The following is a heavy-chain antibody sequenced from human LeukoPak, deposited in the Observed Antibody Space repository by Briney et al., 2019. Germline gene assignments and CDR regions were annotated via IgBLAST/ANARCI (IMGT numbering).Heavy chain of an antibody. J-gene: IGHJ4*02. CDR2: ISGSGGST. V-gene: IGHV3-23*01. CDR1: GFTFSNYA. D-gene: IGHD6-13*01. Sequence: GGSLRLSCAASGFTFSNYAMSWVRQAPGKGLEWVSAISGSGGSTYYADSLKGRFSISRDNSKNTPYLQMNSLRAEDTAVYYCAKDKITLAAAAFYYFDYWGQGTLVTVSS. CDR3: AKDKITLAAAAFYYFDY.